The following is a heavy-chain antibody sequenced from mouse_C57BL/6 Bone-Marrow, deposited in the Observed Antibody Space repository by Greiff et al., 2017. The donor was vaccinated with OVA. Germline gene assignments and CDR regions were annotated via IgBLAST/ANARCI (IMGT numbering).Heavy chain of an antibody. CDR3: TREDGSSPEYYAMDY. V-gene: IGHV5-9-1*02. D-gene: IGHD1-1*01. Sequence: EVMLVESGEGLVKPGGSLKLSCAASGFTFSSYAMSWVRQTPEKRLEWVAYISSGGDYIYYADTVKGRFTITRDNTRNTLYLQMSSLKSEDTAMYYCTREDGSSPEYYAMDYWGQGTSVTGSS. CDR1: GFTFSSYA. CDR2: ISSGGDYI. J-gene: IGHJ4*01.